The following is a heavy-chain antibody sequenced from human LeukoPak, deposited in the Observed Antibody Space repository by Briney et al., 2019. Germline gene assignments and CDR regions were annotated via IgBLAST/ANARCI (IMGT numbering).Heavy chain of an antibody. Sequence: SETLSLTCTVSGGSISRGTYYWSWIRQPAGKGLEWIGRIYTSGNTNYNPSLKSRVTISVDTSKNQFSLKLSSVTAADTAVYYCAGGYYDSSGYYFQFDYWGQGTLVTVSS. CDR1: GGSISRGTYY. V-gene: IGHV4-61*02. D-gene: IGHD3-22*01. CDR3: AGGYYDSSGYYFQFDY. CDR2: IYTSGNT. J-gene: IGHJ4*02.